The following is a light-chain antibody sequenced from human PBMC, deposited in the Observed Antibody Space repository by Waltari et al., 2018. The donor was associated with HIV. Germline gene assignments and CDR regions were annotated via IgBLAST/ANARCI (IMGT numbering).Light chain of an antibody. Sequence: EIMLTQSPATLSLSLGERATLSCRASQSVSSYLAWYQQKPVQAPRLLIYDASNRATGIPARFSGSGSGTDFTLTISSLEPEDFAVYYCQQRSNWPPALTFGGWTKVEIK. J-gene: IGKJ4*01. V-gene: IGKV3-11*01. CDR1: QSVSSY. CDR2: DAS. CDR3: QQRSNWPPALT.